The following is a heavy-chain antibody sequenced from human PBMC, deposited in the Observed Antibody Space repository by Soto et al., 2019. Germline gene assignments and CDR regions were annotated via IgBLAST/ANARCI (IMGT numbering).Heavy chain of an antibody. CDR3: ARGVLRYFDWSDY. D-gene: IGHD3-9*01. J-gene: IGHJ4*02. CDR1: GGSFSVYY. V-gene: IGHV4-34*01. Sequence: SETLSLTCAVYGGSFSVYYWSWICQPPGKGLEWIGEINHSGSTNYNPSLKSRVTISVDTSKNQFSLKLSSVTAADTAVYYCARGVLRYFDWSDYWGQGTLVTVSS. CDR2: INHSGST.